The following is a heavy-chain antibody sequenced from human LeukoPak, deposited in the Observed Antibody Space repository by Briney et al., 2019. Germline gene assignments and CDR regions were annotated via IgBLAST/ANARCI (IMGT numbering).Heavy chain of an antibody. Sequence: SQTLSLTRAMSGDSVSSNSAAWNWIRQSPSRGLEWLGRTYYRSKWYNEYAASVKSRIIINPDTSKNQFSLQLNSVTPEDTAVYYCARQTTSSKYYGLDVSRQGTTVTASS. CDR3: ARQTTSSKYYGLDV. CDR2: TYYRSKWYN. J-gene: IGHJ6*01. D-gene: IGHD1-14*01. V-gene: IGHV6-1*01. CDR1: GDSVSSNSAA.